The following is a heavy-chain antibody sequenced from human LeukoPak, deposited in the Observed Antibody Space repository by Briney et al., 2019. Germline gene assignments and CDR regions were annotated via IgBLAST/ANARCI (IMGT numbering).Heavy chain of an antibody. CDR3: ARDTYYYDSSGYNYFDY. V-gene: IGHV4-4*07. D-gene: IGHD3-22*01. J-gene: IGHJ4*02. CDR2: IHTSGST. CDR1: GGSIGSYY. Sequence: SETLSLTCTVSGGSIGSYYWSWIRQPAGKGLEWIGRIHTSGSTNYNPSLKSRVTMSGDTSKNQFSLKLSSVTAADTAVYYCARDTYYYDSSGYNYFDYWGQGTPVTVSS.